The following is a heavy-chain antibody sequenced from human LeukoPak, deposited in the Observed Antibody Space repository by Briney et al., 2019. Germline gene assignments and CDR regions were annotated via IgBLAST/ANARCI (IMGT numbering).Heavy chain of an antibody. J-gene: IGHJ5*01. Sequence: GGSLRFTCAASGFTFSSYAVTWVRQAPGKGLEWVPFIDTSSTTMYYTDSVKGRFTISRDNAKNSLYLQMNSLKVEDTAIYYCARDNWVDCWGQGTLVTVSS. CDR1: GFTFSSYA. CDR3: ARDNWVDC. CDR2: IDTSSTTM. V-gene: IGHV3-48*04.